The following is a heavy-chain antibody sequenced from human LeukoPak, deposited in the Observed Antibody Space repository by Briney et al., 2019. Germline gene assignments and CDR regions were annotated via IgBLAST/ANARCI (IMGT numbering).Heavy chain of an antibody. Sequence: ASVKVSCKASGYTFTGYYMHWVRQAPGQGLEWMGWINPNSGGTNYAQKFQGRVTMTRDTSISTAYMELSRLRSDDTAVYYCARGLPRSTVTKYADYWGQGTLVTVSS. J-gene: IGHJ4*02. CDR2: INPNSGGT. CDR3: ARGLPRSTVTKYADY. CDR1: GYTFTGYY. V-gene: IGHV1-2*02. D-gene: IGHD4-17*01.